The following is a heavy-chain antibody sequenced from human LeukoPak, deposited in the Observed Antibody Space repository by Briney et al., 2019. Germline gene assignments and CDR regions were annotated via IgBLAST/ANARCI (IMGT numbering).Heavy chain of an antibody. J-gene: IGHJ4*02. CDR2: ISAYNGNT. CDR3: ARICPREGAKSKSLDY. CDR1: GYTFTSYG. V-gene: IGHV1-18*01. Sequence: ASVKVSCKASGYTFTSYGISSVRQAPGQGLEWMGWISAYNGNTNYAQKLQGRVTMTTDTSTSTAYMELRSLRSDDTAVYYCARICPREGAKSKSLDYWGQGTLVTVSS.